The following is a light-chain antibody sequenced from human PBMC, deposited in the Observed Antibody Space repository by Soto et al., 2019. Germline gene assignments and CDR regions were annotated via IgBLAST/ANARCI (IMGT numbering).Light chain of an antibody. Sequence: DIQMTQSPSAMSASVGDRVTITCRASQGINDNLAWFQQKPEQVPKRLIYGAFSLQRGVPSRFSGSGSGTEFTLTISSLQPEDFATYYCLQHNTFPWTFGQGTKLEIQ. CDR3: LQHNTFPWT. V-gene: IGKV1-17*03. CDR2: GAF. CDR1: QGINDN. J-gene: IGKJ1*01.